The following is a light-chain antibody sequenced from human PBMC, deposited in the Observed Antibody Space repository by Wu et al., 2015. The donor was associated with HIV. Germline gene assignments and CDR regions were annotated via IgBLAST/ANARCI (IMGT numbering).Light chain of an antibody. CDR2: GAS. CDR1: QSLSNN. Sequence: RVMTQSPATLSVSPGERATLSCGASQSLSNNLAWYQQKPGQAPRLLIYGASTRATGIPARFSGSGSGTEFTLTISSLQSEDFAVYYCRQYNNWPYSFGQGTKLEIK. J-gene: IGKJ2*03. CDR3: RQYNNWPYS. V-gene: IGKV3-15*01.